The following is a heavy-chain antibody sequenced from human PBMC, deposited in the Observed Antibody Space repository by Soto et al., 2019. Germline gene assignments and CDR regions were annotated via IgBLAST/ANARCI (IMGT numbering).Heavy chain of an antibody. CDR3: ASMGDYDSSGHDAFDI. J-gene: IGHJ3*02. CDR2: ISSSGSTI. Sequence: GSLRLSCAASGFTFSDYYMSWIRQAPGKGLERVSYISSSGSTIYYADSVKGRFTISRDNAKNSLYLQMNSLRAEDTAVYYCASMGDYDSSGHDAFDIWGQGTMVTVSS. V-gene: IGHV3-11*01. CDR1: GFTFSDYY. D-gene: IGHD3-22*01.